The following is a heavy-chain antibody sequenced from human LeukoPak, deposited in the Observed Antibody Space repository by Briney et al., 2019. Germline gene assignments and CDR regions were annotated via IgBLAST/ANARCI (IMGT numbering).Heavy chain of an antibody. D-gene: IGHD6-19*01. J-gene: IGHJ6*02. Sequence: ASVKVSCKASGYTFTGYYMHWVRQAPGQGLEWVGRINPNSGGTNYAQKFQGRVTMTRDTSISTAYMELSRLRSDDTAVYYCARHYSSGWYGGYYYGMDVWGQGTTVTVSS. CDR3: ARHYSSGWYGGYYYGMDV. CDR2: INPNSGGT. V-gene: IGHV1-2*06. CDR1: GYTFTGYY.